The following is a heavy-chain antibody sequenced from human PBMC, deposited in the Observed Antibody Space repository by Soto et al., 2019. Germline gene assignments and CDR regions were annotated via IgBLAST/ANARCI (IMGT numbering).Heavy chain of an antibody. CDR3: ASSIN. CDR1: GFPFSSYG. V-gene: IGHV3-33*01. J-gene: IGHJ1*01. CDR2: IWYDGSNK. Sequence: SLRLSCAASGFPFSSYGMHWVRQAPGKGLDWVAVIWYDGSNKDYADSVKGRFTISRDNSKNTLVLQMNNLRVDDTAVYYCASSINWGQGTLVTVSS.